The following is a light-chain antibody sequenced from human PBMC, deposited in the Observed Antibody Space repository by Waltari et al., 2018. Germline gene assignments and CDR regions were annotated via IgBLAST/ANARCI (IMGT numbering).Light chain of an antibody. CDR1: ALPKKY. V-gene: IGLV3-10*01. Sequence: SYELTQPPSVSVSPGQTARITCSGAALPKKYGYWYQQKSGQAPVLVIYEDTKRPSGIPERFAGSSSGKVATWTISGAQVEDDADYYCYSTDTSGHERVFGGGTRLTVL. CDR3: YSTDTSGHERV. CDR2: EDT. J-gene: IGLJ3*02.